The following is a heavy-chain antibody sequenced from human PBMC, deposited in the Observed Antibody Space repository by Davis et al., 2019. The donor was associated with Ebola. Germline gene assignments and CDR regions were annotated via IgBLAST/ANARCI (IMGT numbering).Heavy chain of an antibody. CDR2: IYYSGST. CDR3: ARDLRYDSSGYDYYFYMDV. CDR1: GGSISRGGSY. D-gene: IGHD3-22*01. J-gene: IGHJ6*03. Sequence: PSETLSLTCTVSGGSISRGGSYWTWIRQHPRKGLEWIGYIYYSGSTYYKPSLKSRVTISLDTSKNQFSLNLYSVTAADTAVYYCARDLRYDSSGYDYYFYMDVWGKGTTVTVSS. V-gene: IGHV4-31*03.